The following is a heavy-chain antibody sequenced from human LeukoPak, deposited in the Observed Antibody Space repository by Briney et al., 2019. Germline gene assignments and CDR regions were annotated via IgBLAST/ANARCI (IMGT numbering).Heavy chain of an antibody. CDR2: ISSSSSYI. CDR3: ARSIVVVPAAMYQKFNWFDP. CDR1: GFTFSSYS. Sequence: PRGSLRLSCAAPGFTFSSYSMNWVRHAPGKGLEWVSSISSSSSYIYYADSVKGRFTISRDNAKNSLYLQMNSLRAEDTAVYYCARSIVVVPAAMYQKFNWFDPWGQGTLVTVSS. D-gene: IGHD2-2*01. V-gene: IGHV3-21*01. J-gene: IGHJ5*02.